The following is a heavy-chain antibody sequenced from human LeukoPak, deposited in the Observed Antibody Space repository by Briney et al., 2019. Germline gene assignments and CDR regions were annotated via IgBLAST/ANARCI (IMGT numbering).Heavy chain of an antibody. CDR1: GGSISSGTYF. CDR3: ARGRATTVNPNGFHYYYYMDV. D-gene: IGHD4-17*01. CDR2: IYTSGST. Sequence: PSETLSLTCTVSGGSISSGTYFWSWIRQPAGKGLEWIGRIYTSGSTNYNPSLKSRVTMSVDTSRNQFSLRLSSVTAADTAVYYCARGRATTVNPNGFHYYYYMDVWGKGTTVTVSS. V-gene: IGHV4-61*02. J-gene: IGHJ6*03.